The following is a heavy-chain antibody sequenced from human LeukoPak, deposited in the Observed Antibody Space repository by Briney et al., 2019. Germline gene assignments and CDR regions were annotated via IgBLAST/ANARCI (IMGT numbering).Heavy chain of an antibody. V-gene: IGHV3-49*04. J-gene: IGHJ4*02. CDR3: TSASDPDGSGSKFYFAY. D-gene: IGHD3-10*01. Sequence: GGSLRLSCTASGFNFGDYGMSWVRQAPGKGLECIGFIRNRVHGGTTEYAASVKGRFTNSRDDSKSGAYLQMNSLKTEDTALYYCTSASDPDGSGSKFYFAYWGQGAVVAVSS. CDR2: IRNRVHGGTT. CDR1: GFNFGDYG.